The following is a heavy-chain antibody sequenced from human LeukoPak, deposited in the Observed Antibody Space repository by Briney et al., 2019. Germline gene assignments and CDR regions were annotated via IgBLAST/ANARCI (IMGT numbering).Heavy chain of an antibody. CDR3: ARAGWFGEFYYYYGMDV. CDR2: ISAYNGNT. CDR1: GGTFSSYA. D-gene: IGHD3-10*01. V-gene: IGHV1-18*01. J-gene: IGHJ6*02. Sequence: ASVKVSCKASGGTFSSYAISWVRQAPGQGLEWMGWISAYNGNTNYAQKLQGRVTMTTDTSTSTAYMELRSLRSDDTAVYYCARAGWFGEFYYYYGMDVWGQGTTVTVSS.